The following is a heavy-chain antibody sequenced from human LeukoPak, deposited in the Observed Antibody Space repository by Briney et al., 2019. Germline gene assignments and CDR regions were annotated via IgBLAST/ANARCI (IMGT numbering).Heavy chain of an antibody. CDR2: IKQDGNEK. D-gene: IGHD5-24*01. CDR3: ARARRDGNTGLAFDI. J-gene: IGHJ3*02. Sequence: PGGSLRLSCAGSGFNFGNYWMSWVRQTPREGLEWVANIKQDGNEKFYVDSVRGRFNIFRENAKNSLYLQMNSLRAEDTAVYYCARARRDGNTGLAFDIWGQGTMVTVSS. CDR1: GFNFGNYW. V-gene: IGHV3-7*01.